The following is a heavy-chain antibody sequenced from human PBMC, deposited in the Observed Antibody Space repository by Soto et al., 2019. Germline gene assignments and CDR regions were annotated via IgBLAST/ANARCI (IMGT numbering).Heavy chain of an antibody. CDR1: GGSISSGGYY. V-gene: IGHV4-31*03. CDR2: IYYSGST. D-gene: IGHD3-9*01. Sequence: SETLSLTCTVSGGSISSGGYYWSWIRQHPGKGLEWIGYIYYSGSTYYNPSLKSRVTISVDTSKNQFSLKLSSVTAADTAVYYCARLMYYDILTGPNFDYWGQGTLVTVSS. J-gene: IGHJ4*02. CDR3: ARLMYYDILTGPNFDY.